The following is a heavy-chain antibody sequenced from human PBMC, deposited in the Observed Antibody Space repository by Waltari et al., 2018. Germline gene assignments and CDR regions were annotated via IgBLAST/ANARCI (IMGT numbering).Heavy chain of an antibody. CDR1: GYSFARYW. D-gene: IGHD2-8*01. Sequence: EVQLVQSGAEVKKTGESLKISCKGSGYSFARYWLGWVRPLTGKGPGWMGIIYPGDSDTKYSPSFQGQVTISVDKSISTAYLQWSSLKASDTAMYYCARHGLRDCTNGVCSFQGMDVWGQGTTVTVSS. J-gene: IGHJ6*02. V-gene: IGHV5-51*01. CDR3: ARHGLRDCTNGVCSFQGMDV. CDR2: IYPGDSDT.